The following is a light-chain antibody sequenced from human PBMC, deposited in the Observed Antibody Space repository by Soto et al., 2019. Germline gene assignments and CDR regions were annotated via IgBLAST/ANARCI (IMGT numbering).Light chain of an antibody. CDR3: QQCNSYPWT. J-gene: IGKJ1*01. Sequence: DIQMPQSPSTLSGSVGDRVTITCRASQTISSWLASYQQKPGKAPKRLIYKASTLKSGVTSRLSGSGSGTEFTLTISSMQPDDFATYYCQQCNSYPWTFGQGTKVDIK. CDR1: QTISSW. V-gene: IGKV1-5*03. CDR2: KAS.